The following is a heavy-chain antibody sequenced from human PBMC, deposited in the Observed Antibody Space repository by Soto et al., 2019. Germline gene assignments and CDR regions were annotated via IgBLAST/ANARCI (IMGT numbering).Heavy chain of an antibody. CDR2: INAGNGNT. V-gene: IGHV1-3*05. J-gene: IGHJ4*02. CDR1: GYTFTSYA. CDR3: ARDPDYGDYGTSPADDY. Sequence: QVQLVQSGAEEKKPGASVKVSCKASGYTFTSYAMHWVRQAPGQRLEWMGWINAGNGNTKYSQKFQGRVTITRDTSASTAYMELGSLRSEDTAVYYCARDPDYGDYGTSPADDYWGQGTLVTVSS. D-gene: IGHD4-17*01.